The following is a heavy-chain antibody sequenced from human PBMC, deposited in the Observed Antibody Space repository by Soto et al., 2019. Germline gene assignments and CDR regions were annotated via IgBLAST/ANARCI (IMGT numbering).Heavy chain of an antibody. D-gene: IGHD5-18*01. V-gene: IGHV1-58*01. CDR1: GFTFTSSA. Sequence: QMQLVQSGPEVKKPGTSVKVSCKASGFTFTSSAVQWVRQARGQRLEWIGWIVVGSGNTNYAQKFQERVTITRDMSTSTAYMELSSLRSEDTAVYYCAAGDGDSYGLYYYYYGMDVRGQGTTVTVSS. J-gene: IGHJ6*02. CDR3: AAGDGDSYGLYYYYYGMDV. CDR2: IVVGSGNT.